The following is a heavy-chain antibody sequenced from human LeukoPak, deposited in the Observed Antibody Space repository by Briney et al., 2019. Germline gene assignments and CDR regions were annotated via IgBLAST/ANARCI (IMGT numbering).Heavy chain of an antibody. CDR3: AGYHWNYGVVY. CDR2: ISRSGDTI. Sequence: GGPLSLSCAASGFIFSDHYMIGLRHAPGKGVVWISYISRSGDTIDYADSVKGRFTISRDNAKNSLYLQMNSLRADDTAVYYCAGYHWNYGVVYWGQGTLVTVSS. CDR1: GFIFSDHY. J-gene: IGHJ4*02. D-gene: IGHD1-7*01. V-gene: IGHV3-11*01.